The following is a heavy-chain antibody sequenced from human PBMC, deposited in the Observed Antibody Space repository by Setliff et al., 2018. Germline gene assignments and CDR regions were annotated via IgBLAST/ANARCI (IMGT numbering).Heavy chain of an antibody. V-gene: IGHV3-21*01. CDR2: ISSTSSSI. Sequence: PGGSLRLSCAASGFIFSNYSMNWVRQAPGKGLEWVSSISSTSSSIYYADSVKGRFTISRDNAKNSLYLQMNGLRDEDTAVYYCARDGSPDSRFDAFDIWGQGTMVTVSS. CDR3: ARDGSPDSRFDAFDI. J-gene: IGHJ3*02. D-gene: IGHD2-21*01. CDR1: GFIFSNYS.